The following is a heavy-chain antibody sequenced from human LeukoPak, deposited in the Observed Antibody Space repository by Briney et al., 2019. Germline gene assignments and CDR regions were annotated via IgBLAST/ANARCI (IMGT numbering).Heavy chain of an antibody. V-gene: IGHV4-30-4*01. Sequence: SETRSLTCTVSGGSISSGDYYWSWIRQPPGKGLEWIGYIYYSGSTYYNPSLKSRVTISVDTSKNQFSLKLSSVTAADTAVYYCARATRSGSSGYWGQGTLVTVSS. D-gene: IGHD1-26*01. CDR2: IYYSGST. CDR1: GGSISSGDYY. CDR3: ARATRSGSSGY. J-gene: IGHJ4*02.